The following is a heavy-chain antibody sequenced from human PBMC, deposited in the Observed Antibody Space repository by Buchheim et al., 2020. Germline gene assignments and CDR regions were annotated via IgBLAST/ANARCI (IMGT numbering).Heavy chain of an antibody. J-gene: IGHJ6*02. CDR3: ARDRLKCTNGVCFYGMDV. CDR2: IYYSGST. Sequence: QVQLQESGPGLVKPSETLSLTCTVSGGSISSYYWSWIRQPPGKGLEWIGYIYYSGSTNYNPSLKSLVTISVDTSKNQLPLKLSSVTAADTAVYYCARDRLKCTNGVCFYGMDVWGQGTT. CDR1: GGSISSYY. V-gene: IGHV4-59*01. D-gene: IGHD2-8*01.